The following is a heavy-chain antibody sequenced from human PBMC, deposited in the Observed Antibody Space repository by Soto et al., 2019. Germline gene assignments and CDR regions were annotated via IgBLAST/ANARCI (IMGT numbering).Heavy chain of an antibody. Sequence: SETLSLTCTVSGGSISIGGYYWSWIRQHPGKGLEWIGYIYYSGSTYYNPSLKSRVTISVDTSKNQFSLKLSSVTAADTAVYYCARSYTYYYDSSGYYGVYFDYWGQGTLVTVSS. D-gene: IGHD3-22*01. J-gene: IGHJ4*02. CDR1: GGSISIGGYY. CDR2: IYYSGST. CDR3: ARSYTYYYDSSGYYGVYFDY. V-gene: IGHV4-31*03.